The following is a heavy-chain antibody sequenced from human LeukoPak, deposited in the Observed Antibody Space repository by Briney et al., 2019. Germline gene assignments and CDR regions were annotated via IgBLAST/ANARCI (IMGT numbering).Heavy chain of an antibody. V-gene: IGHV3-23*01. D-gene: IGHD4-17*01. Sequence: GGSQRLSCAASGFTFSSFAMTWVRQAPGEGLEWVSTISGSGGSTYYADSVKGRFTISRDNSKNTLYLQMNSLRAEDTAVYYCAKARSSTVTTSFDYWGQGTRVTVSS. CDR3: AKARSSTVTTSFDY. J-gene: IGHJ4*02. CDR1: GFTFSSFA. CDR2: ISGSGGST.